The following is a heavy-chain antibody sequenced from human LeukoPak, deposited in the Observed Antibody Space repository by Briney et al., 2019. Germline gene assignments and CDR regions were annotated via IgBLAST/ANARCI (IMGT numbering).Heavy chain of an antibody. V-gene: IGHV4-34*01. D-gene: IGHD3-10*01. CDR2: INHSRST. CDR1: GGSFSGYY. Sequence: SETLSLTCAVYGGSFSGYYWSWIRQPPGKGLESIGEINHSRSTNYNPSLKSRVTISVDTSKNQFSLKLSSVTAADTAVYYCARGETGGSGSYSYYFDYWGQGTLVTVSS. CDR3: ARGETGGSGSYSYYFDY. J-gene: IGHJ4*02.